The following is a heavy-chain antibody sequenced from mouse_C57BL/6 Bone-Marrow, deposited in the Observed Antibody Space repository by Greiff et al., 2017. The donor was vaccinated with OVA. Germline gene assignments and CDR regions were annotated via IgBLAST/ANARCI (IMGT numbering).Heavy chain of an antibody. CDR2: ISDGGSYT. D-gene: IGHD2-1*01. CDR3: ARGPYGTPFAY. Sequence: VQLKESGGGLVKPGGSLKLSCAASGFTFSSYAMSWVRQTPEKRLEWVATISDGGSYTYYPDNVKGRFTISRDNAKNNLYLQMSHLKSEDTAMYYCARGPYGTPFAYWGQGTLVTVSA. CDR1: GFTFSSYA. V-gene: IGHV5-4*01. J-gene: IGHJ3*01.